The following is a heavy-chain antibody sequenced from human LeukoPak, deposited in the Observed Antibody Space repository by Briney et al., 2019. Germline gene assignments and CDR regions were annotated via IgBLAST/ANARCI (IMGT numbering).Heavy chain of an antibody. J-gene: IGHJ4*02. CDR3: ARGYSYVVY. CDR2: IYYSGST. V-gene: IGHV4-31*03. CDR1: GGSISSGGYC. Sequence: SETLSLTCTVSGGSISSGGYCWSWIRQHPGKGLEWIGYIYYSGSTYYNPSLKSRVTISVDTSKNQFSLKLSSVTAADTAVYYCARGYSYVVYWGQGTLVTVSS. D-gene: IGHD5-18*01.